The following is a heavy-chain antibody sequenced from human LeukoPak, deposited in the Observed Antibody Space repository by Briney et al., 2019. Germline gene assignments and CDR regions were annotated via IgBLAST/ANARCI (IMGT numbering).Heavy chain of an antibody. V-gene: IGHV4-59*08. Sequence: SETLSLTCIVSGGSISRYYWSWIRQPPGKGLEWVGCIHNSGSTNYNPSLKSRVTISVDTSKNQFSLKLSSVTAADTAVYYCARLRGDYYDILTGTFDYWGQGTLVTVSS. CDR3: ARLRGDYYDILTGTFDY. J-gene: IGHJ4*02. D-gene: IGHD3-9*01. CDR1: GGSISRYY. CDR2: IHNSGST.